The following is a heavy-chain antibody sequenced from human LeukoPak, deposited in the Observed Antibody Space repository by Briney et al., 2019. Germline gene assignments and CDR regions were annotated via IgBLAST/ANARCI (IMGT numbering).Heavy chain of an antibody. Sequence: SETLSLTCTVSGGSISSGGYYWSWIRQPPGKGLEWIGYIYHSGSTYYNPSLKSRVTISVDTSKNQFSLKLSSVTAADTAVYYCARGLDYYYYMDVWGKGTTVTVSS. J-gene: IGHJ6*03. CDR3: ARGLDYYYYMDV. CDR2: IYHSGST. CDR1: GGSISSGGYY. D-gene: IGHD6-19*01. V-gene: IGHV4-30-2*01.